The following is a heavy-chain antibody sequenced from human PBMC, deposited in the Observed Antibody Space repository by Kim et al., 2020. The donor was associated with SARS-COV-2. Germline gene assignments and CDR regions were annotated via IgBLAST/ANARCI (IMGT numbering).Heavy chain of an antibody. CDR2: ISSSSSTI. D-gene: IGHD3-3*01. CDR3: ASFFDDGAYDGMDV. J-gene: IGHJ6*02. Sequence: GGSLRLSCAASGFTFSSYSMNWVRQAPGKGLEWVSYISSSSSTIYYADSVKGRFTISRDNAKNSLYLQMNSLRDEDTAVYYCASFFDDGAYDGMDVWGQGTTVTVSS. CDR1: GFTFSSYS. V-gene: IGHV3-48*02.